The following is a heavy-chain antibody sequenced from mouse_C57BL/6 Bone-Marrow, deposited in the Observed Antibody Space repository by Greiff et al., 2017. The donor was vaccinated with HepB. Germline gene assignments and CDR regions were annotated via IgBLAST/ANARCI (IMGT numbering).Heavy chain of an antibody. CDR3: AKLTGPLDY. V-gene: IGHV1-19*01. CDR2: INPYNGGT. CDR1: GYTFTDYY. D-gene: IGHD4-1*01. J-gene: IGHJ2*01. Sequence: VQLQQSGPVLVKPGASVKMSCKASGYTFTDYYMNWVKQSHGKSLEWIGVINPYNGGTSYNQKFKGKATLTVDKSSSTAYMELNSLTSEDSAVYYCAKLTGPLDYWGQGTTLTVSS.